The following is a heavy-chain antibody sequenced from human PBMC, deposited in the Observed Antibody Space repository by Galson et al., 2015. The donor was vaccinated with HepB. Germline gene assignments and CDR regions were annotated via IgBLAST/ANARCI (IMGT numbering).Heavy chain of an antibody. CDR2: IKEDGSER. J-gene: IGHJ4*02. CDR1: GFTFSSYW. Sequence: SLRLSCAVSGFTFSSYWMSWVRQAPGKGLEWVANIKEDGSERYYVDSVKGRFTISRDNAKNSLFLQMNSLRAEDTAVYYCARPYQLGQWLQLDYWGQGTLVTVAS. V-gene: IGHV3-7*03. D-gene: IGHD6-19*01. CDR3: ARPYQLGQWLQLDY.